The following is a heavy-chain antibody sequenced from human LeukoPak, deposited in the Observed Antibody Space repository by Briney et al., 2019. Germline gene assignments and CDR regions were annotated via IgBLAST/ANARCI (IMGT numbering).Heavy chain of an antibody. J-gene: IGHJ6*02. CDR2: IYYSGST. Sequence: PSETLSLTCTVSGGSISSYYWSWIRQPPGKGLEWIGYIYYSGSTNYNPSLKSRVTISVDTSKNQFSLKLTSVTAADTAVYFCAGEKTTVTTFRYYYSGMDVWGQGTTVTVSS. CDR1: GGSISSYY. D-gene: IGHD4-17*01. CDR3: AGEKTTVTTFRYYYSGMDV. V-gene: IGHV4-59*12.